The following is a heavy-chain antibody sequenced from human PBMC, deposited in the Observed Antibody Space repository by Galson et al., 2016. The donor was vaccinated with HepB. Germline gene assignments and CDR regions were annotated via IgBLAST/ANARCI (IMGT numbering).Heavy chain of an antibody. CDR3: AMVVEIMTPDAFDI. CDR1: SSSSW. Sequence: SETLSLTCTVSSSSSWWGWIRQPPGKGLEWIGTLYYRGSTYYNPSLKSRVTISVDTSKSQFSLRLSSVTAADTAVYYCAMVVEIMTPDAFDIWGQGTMATVSS. CDR2: LYYRGST. J-gene: IGHJ3*02. V-gene: IGHV4-39*01. D-gene: IGHD3-16*01.